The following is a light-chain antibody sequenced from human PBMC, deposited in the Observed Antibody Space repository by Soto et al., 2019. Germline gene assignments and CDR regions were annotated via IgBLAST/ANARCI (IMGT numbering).Light chain of an antibody. CDR1: QSVSNNY. J-gene: IGKJ2*01. Sequence: EVVLTQSPGTLSLSPGERATLSCRASQSVSNNYLAWYQQKPGQSPKLLIFGSSDRATGILDRFSGSGSGTDFTLTIISLEPEDFAVYYCQQYGSSPPYTFGQGTKLEIK. CDR3: QQYGSSPPYT. CDR2: GSS. V-gene: IGKV3-20*01.